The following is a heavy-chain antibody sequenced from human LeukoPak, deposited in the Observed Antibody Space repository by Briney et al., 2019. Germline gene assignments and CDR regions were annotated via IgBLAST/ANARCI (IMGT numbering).Heavy chain of an antibody. D-gene: IGHD3-3*01. Sequence: GRSLSLSCAASGFTFNTYGMHWVRQGPGKGLEWVALIWYDGSKIYYADSVQGRFTISRDNSKSTLYLQMNSLRVEDTALYYCARGHPDYDFWSGYDFDYWGQGTLVTVSS. CDR1: GFTFNTYG. CDR2: IWYDGSKI. CDR3: ARGHPDYDFWSGYDFDY. J-gene: IGHJ4*02. V-gene: IGHV3-33*01.